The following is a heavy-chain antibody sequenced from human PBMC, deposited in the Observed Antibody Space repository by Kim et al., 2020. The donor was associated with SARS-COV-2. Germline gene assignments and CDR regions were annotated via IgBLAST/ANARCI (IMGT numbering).Heavy chain of an antibody. CDR1: GYTFTSYG. D-gene: IGHD3-3*01. J-gene: IGHJ6*02. CDR3: AREPTDYYDFWSGYSGYYGMDV. Sequence: ASVKVSCKASGYTFTSYGISWVRQAPGQGLEWMGWSSAYNGNTNYAQKLQGRVTMTTDTSTSTAYMELRSLRSDDTAVYYCAREPTDYYDFWSGYSGYYGMDVWGQGTTVTVSS. V-gene: IGHV1-18*04. CDR2: SSAYNGNT.